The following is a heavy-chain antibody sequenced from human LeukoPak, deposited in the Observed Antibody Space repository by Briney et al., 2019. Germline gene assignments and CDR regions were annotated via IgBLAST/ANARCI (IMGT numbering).Heavy chain of an antibody. J-gene: IGHJ4*02. D-gene: IGHD1-26*01. CDR3: ARSPEWELDY. CDR2: ISSSSSTI. CDR1: GFTFSSYS. Sequence: GSLRLSCAASGFTFSSYSMNWVRQAPGKGLEWVSYISSSSSTIYYADSVKGRFTISRDNAKNSLYLQMNSLRAEDTAVYYCARSPEWELDYWGQGTLVTVSS. V-gene: IGHV3-48*04.